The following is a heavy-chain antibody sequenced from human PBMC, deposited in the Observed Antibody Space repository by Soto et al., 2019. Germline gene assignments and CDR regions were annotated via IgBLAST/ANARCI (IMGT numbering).Heavy chain of an antibody. CDR2: ISYDGSNK. J-gene: IGHJ4*02. V-gene: IGHV3-30-3*01. CDR3: AREVESLDY. CDR1: RVTFSSYA. Sequence: GGSLRLSCAASRVTFSSYAMHWVRQAPGKGLEWVAVISYDGSNKYSADSVKGRFTISRDNSKNTLYLQMNSLSAEDTAVYYCAREVESLDYWGQGTLVTVSS.